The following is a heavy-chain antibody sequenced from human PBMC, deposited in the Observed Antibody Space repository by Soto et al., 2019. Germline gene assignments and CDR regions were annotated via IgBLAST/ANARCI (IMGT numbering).Heavy chain of an antibody. Sequence: PGGSLRLSCAASGFTFSSYAMSWVRQAPGKGLEWVSAISGSGGSTYYADSVKGRFTISRDNSKNTLYLQMNSLRAEDTAVYYCAKDRGGYCSGGSCLTKTPEAIDYWGQGTLVTVSS. J-gene: IGHJ4*02. V-gene: IGHV3-23*01. CDR3: AKDRGGYCSGGSCLTKTPEAIDY. CDR2: ISGSGGST. D-gene: IGHD2-15*01. CDR1: GFTFSSYA.